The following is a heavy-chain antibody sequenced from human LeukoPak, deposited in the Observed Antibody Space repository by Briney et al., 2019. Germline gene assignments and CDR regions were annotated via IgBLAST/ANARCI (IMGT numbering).Heavy chain of an antibody. CDR2: ISGSGGST. Sequence: GGSLRLSCAASGFTFSSYVMSWVRQAPGKGLEWVSGISGSGGSTYYADSVKGRFTISRDNSKDTLYLQMNSLRAEDTAVYFCAKVPGKYYFDSSGYLAYFHYWGQGTLVTVSS. D-gene: IGHD3-22*01. CDR3: AKVPGKYYFDSSGYLAYFHY. V-gene: IGHV3-23*01. J-gene: IGHJ1*01. CDR1: GFTFSSYV.